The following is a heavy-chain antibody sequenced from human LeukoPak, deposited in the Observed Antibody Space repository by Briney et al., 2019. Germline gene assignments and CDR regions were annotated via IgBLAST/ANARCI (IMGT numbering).Heavy chain of an antibody. Sequence: ASVRVSCKASGYTFTSYGISWVRQAPGQGLEWMGWISAYNGNTNYAQKIQGRVTMTTDTSTSTAYMELRILRSDDTAVSYCARAGHIVVVLTSYYMDVWGKGTTVTVSS. CDR1: GYTFTSYG. J-gene: IGHJ6*03. V-gene: IGHV1-18*01. CDR3: ARAGHIVVVLTSYYMDV. CDR2: ISAYNGNT. D-gene: IGHD2-2*01.